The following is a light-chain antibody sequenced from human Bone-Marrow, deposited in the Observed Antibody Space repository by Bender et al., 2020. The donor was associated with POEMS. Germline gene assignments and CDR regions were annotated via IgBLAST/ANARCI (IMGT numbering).Light chain of an antibody. J-gene: IGLJ2*01. CDR2: DVS. CDR1: RSDIGGYDF. V-gene: IGLV2-14*03. Sequence: QSALTQPASVSGSPGQSITISCTGTRSDIGGYDFVSWYQQYPGKAPKLMIYDVSKRPSGVSDRFSGSKSGSTASLTISGLQAEDEADYYCSSYTSISTLIFGGGTQLTV. CDR3: SSYTSISTLI.